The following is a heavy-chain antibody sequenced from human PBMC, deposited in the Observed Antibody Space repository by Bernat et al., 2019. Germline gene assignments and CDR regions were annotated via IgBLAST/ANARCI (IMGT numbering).Heavy chain of an antibody. Sequence: QVQLQESGPGLVKPSETLSLTCTVSGGSISSYYWSWIRQPPGKGLEWIGYISYSGSTNYNPSLKSRVTISVDTSKNQFSLKLSSVTAADTAVYYCAGDHSIAVAGTNGYWYFDLWGRGTLVTVSS. CDR2: ISYSGST. V-gene: IGHV4-59*01. D-gene: IGHD6-19*01. J-gene: IGHJ2*01. CDR3: AGDHSIAVAGTNGYWYFDL. CDR1: GGSISSYY.